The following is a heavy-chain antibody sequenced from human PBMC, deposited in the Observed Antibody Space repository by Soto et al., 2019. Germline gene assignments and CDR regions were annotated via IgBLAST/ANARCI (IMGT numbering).Heavy chain of an antibody. CDR1: GFTFSSYG. CDR3: AKDGGWGTGYYYGMDV. J-gene: IGHJ6*02. D-gene: IGHD3-16*01. CDR2: ISYDGSNK. Sequence: GGSLRLSCAASGFTFSSYGMHWVRQAPGKGLEWVAVISYDGSNKYYADSVKGRFTISRDNSKNTLYLQMNSLRAEDTAVYYCAKDGGWGTGYYYGMDVWGQGTTVTVSS. V-gene: IGHV3-30*18.